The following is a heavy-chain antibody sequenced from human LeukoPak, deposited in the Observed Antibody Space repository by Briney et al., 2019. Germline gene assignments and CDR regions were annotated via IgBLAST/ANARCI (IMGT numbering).Heavy chain of an antibody. D-gene: IGHD3-22*01. Sequence: GASVKVSCKASGYTFTGYYMHWVRQAPGQGLEWMGWINPNSGGTNYAQKFQGWVTMTRDTSISTAYMELSRLRSDDTAVYYCVASVGDSSGYSNRDDAFDIWGQGTMVTVSS. CDR1: GYTFTGYY. CDR3: VASVGDSSGYSNRDDAFDI. CDR2: INPNSGGT. V-gene: IGHV1-2*04. J-gene: IGHJ3*02.